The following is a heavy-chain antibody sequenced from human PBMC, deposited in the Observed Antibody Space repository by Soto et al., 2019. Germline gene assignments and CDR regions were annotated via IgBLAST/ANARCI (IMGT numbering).Heavy chain of an antibody. CDR2: IIPIFGTA. Sequence: SVKVSCKASGGTFSSYAISWVRQAPGQGLEWMGGIIPIFGTANYAQKFQGRVTITADESTSTAYMELSSLRSEDTAVYYCARDAAARSEVSWFDPWGQGSLVTVSS. J-gene: IGHJ5*02. D-gene: IGHD6-13*01. V-gene: IGHV1-69*13. CDR1: GGTFSSYA. CDR3: ARDAAARSEVSWFDP.